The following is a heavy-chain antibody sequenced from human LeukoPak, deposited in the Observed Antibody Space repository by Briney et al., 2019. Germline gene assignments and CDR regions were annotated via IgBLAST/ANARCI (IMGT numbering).Heavy chain of an antibody. Sequence: SETLSLTCAVYGGSFSGYYWSWIRQPPGKGLEWIGEINHSGSTNYNPSLKSRVTISVDTSKNQFSLKLSSVTAADTAVYYCARGPRASGWFPLRYFDYWGQGTLVTVSS. CDR2: INHSGST. CDR1: GGSFSGYY. J-gene: IGHJ4*02. CDR3: ARGPRASGWFPLRYFDY. V-gene: IGHV4-34*01. D-gene: IGHD6-19*01.